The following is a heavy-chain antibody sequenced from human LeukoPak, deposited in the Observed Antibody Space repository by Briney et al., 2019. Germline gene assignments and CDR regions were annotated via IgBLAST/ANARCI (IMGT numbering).Heavy chain of an antibody. D-gene: IGHD3-22*01. CDR1: GFTFSDCS. V-gene: IGHV3-11*04. CDR3: ARVLPYYYAGSGSIVDY. CDR2: ISTSDSLI. J-gene: IGHJ4*02. Sequence: GGSLRLSCAASGFTFSDCSMSWIRQAPGKGLEWVSYISTSDSLIHYADSVRGRFAISRDNAKNSLYLQMNSLRAEDTAVYFCARVLPYYYAGSGSIVDYWGQGTLVTVSS.